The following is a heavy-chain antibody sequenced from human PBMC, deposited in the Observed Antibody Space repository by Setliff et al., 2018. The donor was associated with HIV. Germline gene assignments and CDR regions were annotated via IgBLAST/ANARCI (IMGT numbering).Heavy chain of an antibody. CDR2: IKGDGSQK. CDR1: GFTFSSYW. J-gene: IGHJ4*02. V-gene: IGHV3-7*03. Sequence: GGSLRLSCAASGFTFSSYWMNWVRQAPGKGLEWVANIKGDGSQKYYVDSVKGRFTISRDNAKNSLYLQMNSLRAEDTAVYYCAKRYITGAAYFDSWGQGTLVTVS. D-gene: IGHD6-19*01. CDR3: AKRYITGAAYFDS.